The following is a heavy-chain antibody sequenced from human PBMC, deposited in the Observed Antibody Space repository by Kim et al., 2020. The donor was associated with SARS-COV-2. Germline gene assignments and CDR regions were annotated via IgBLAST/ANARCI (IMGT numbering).Heavy chain of an antibody. D-gene: IGHD1-1*01. CDR1: GFTFSSYG. Sequence: GGSLRLSCAASGFTFSSYGMHWVRQAPGKGLEWVAVIWYDGSNKYYADSVKGRFTISRDNSKNTLYLQMNSLRAEDTAVYYCARERVELDLGLVYFDYWGQGTLVTVSS. V-gene: IGHV3-33*01. CDR3: ARERVELDLGLVYFDY. J-gene: IGHJ4*02. CDR2: IWYDGSNK.